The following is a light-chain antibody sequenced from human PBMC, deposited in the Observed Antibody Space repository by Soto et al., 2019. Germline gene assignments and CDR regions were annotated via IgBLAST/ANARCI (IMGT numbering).Light chain of an antibody. J-gene: IGKJ1*01. V-gene: IGKV3-20*01. CDR1: QSLRDKY. CDR2: GAS. Sequence: EIVLTQSPGTLSLSPGERATLSCRASQSLRDKYVAWYQQKPGQSPGLLIYGASSRATGIPDRFSGSGSGTDFTLTIRGLEPEDFAVCYCQHYGSCPGTFGQGTKVAIK. CDR3: QHYGSCPGT.